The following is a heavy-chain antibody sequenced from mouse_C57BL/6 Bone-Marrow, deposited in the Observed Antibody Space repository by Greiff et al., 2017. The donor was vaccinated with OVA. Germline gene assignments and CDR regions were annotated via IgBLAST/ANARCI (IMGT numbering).Heavy chain of an antibody. Sequence: EVQLQQSGPELVKPGASVKMSCKASGYTFTDYNMHWVKQSHGKSLEWIGYINPNNGGTSYNQKFKGKATLTVNKSSSTAYMELRSLTSEDSAVYYCAREVLIYYGNYDGNFDVWGTGTTVTVSS. J-gene: IGHJ1*03. CDR1: GYTFTDYN. CDR2: INPNNGGT. V-gene: IGHV1-22*01. CDR3: AREVLIYYGNYDGNFDV. D-gene: IGHD2-1*01.